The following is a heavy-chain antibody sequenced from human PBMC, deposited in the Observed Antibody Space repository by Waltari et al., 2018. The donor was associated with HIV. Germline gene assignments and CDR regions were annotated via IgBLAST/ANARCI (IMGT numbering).Heavy chain of an antibody. V-gene: IGHV3-23*01. J-gene: IGHJ5*02. D-gene: IGHD6-13*01. CDR2: MRGSGDNR. Sequence: EVQLLESGGGLVQPGGSLRLSCRASGFSFSIYATNWVRQAPGKGVELVCGMRGSGDNRYYADSVKGRFTISRDNSKNKVFLQMKSLRPEDTACYYCTKDPVTAVGNINWFDPWGQGTLVTVSS. CDR3: TKDPVTAVGNINWFDP. CDR1: GFSFSIYA.